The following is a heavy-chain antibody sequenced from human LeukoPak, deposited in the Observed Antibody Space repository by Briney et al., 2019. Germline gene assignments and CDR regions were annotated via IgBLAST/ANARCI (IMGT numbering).Heavy chain of an antibody. Sequence: SEGLSVTCMVSGGSISSYYWCWVRQPAGGGLGWIGRIYTSGSTSYNPSLKSRVTMSVDKSKNQFSLKWSSVTAAATAVYYCARDIVVVPAAPSVVYYMDVWGKGTTVTVSS. CDR3: ARDIVVVPAAPSVVYYMDV. CDR2: IYTSGST. J-gene: IGHJ6*03. V-gene: IGHV4-4*07. CDR1: GGSISSYY. D-gene: IGHD2-2*01.